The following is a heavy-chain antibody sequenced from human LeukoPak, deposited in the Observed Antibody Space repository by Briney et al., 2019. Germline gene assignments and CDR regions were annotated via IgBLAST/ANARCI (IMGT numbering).Heavy chain of an antibody. CDR1: GGSISSYY. J-gene: IGHJ5*02. CDR2: ICYSGST. Sequence: SETLSLTCTVSGGSISSYYWSCIRQPPGKGLEWIGYICYSGSTNYNPSLKSRVTISVDTSKNQFSLKLTSVTAADTAVYYCARGVVAARFWFDPWGQGTLVTVSS. V-gene: IGHV4-59*01. D-gene: IGHD2-15*01. CDR3: ARGVVAARFWFDP.